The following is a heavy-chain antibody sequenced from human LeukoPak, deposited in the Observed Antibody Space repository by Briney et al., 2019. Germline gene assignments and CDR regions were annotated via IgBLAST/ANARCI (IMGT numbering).Heavy chain of an antibody. V-gene: IGHV3-64*01. CDR3: ARRVAPTDYLGMDV. CDR2: ISTSGETT. CDR1: GFTFCNYF. J-gene: IGHJ6*02. Sequence: PGGALRHSCAASGFTFCNYFMQWVRQAPGEGLEYVSAISTSGETTYYAKSVKGRFTISRDDSKNTLSLQMGSLRGEDMAVYYCARRVAPTDYLGMDVWGQGTTVTVSS. D-gene: IGHD4-17*01.